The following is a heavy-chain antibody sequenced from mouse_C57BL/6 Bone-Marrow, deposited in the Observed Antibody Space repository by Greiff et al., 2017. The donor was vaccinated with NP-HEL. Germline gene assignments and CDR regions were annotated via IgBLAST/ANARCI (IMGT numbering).Heavy chain of an antibody. CDR1: GFTFSSYA. D-gene: IGHD1-1*01. Sequence: EVKLMESGEGLVKPGGSLKLSCAASGFTFSSYAMSWVRQTPEKRLEWVAYISSGGDYIYYADTVKGRFTISRDNARNTLYLQMSSLKSEDTAMYYCTRDRGYYGSSLDYWGQGTTLTVSS. CDR2: ISSGGDYI. J-gene: IGHJ2*01. V-gene: IGHV5-9-1*02. CDR3: TRDRGYYGSSLDY.